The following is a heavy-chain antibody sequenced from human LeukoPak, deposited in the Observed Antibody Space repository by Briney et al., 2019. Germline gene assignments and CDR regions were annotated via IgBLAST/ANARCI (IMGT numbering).Heavy chain of an antibody. D-gene: IGHD4-17*01. V-gene: IGHV3-23*01. J-gene: IGHJ4*02. Sequence: PGGSLRLSCAGSGFTFSSYDMSWDRQAPGKGLEWVSAINAGGGRTFYADSVKGRFTICRDNSKDTLYLQMNSLGAEDTALYYCAKALRTVTLRGFDYWGQGTLVTVSS. CDR1: GFTFSSYD. CDR2: INAGGGRT. CDR3: AKALRTVTLRGFDY.